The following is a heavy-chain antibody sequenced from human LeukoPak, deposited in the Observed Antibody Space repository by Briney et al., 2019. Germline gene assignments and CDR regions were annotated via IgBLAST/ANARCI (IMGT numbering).Heavy chain of an antibody. CDR2: IYSGGTT. CDR1: EFTVSSNY. Sequence: GGSLRLSCAASEFTVSSNYMSWVRQAPGKGLEWVSIIYSGGTTYYADSVKGRFTISRDNSKNTLYLQMNSLRAEDTAVYYCAKMVREFYTISYYFDYWGQGTLVTVSS. D-gene: IGHD2-8*01. CDR3: AKMVREFYTISYYFDY. J-gene: IGHJ4*02. V-gene: IGHV3-53*01.